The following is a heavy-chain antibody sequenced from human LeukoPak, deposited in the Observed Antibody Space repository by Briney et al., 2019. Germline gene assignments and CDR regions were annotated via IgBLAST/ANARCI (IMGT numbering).Heavy chain of an antibody. CDR1: GGTFSSYA. Sequence: SVKVSCKASGGTFSSYAISWVRQAPGQGLEWMGGIIPIFGTANYAQKFQGRVTITTDESTSTAYMELSSPRSEDTAVYYCAREDRYYYDSSGYYQHWGRAPWSPSPQ. CDR3: AREDRYYYDSSGYYQH. D-gene: IGHD3-22*01. J-gene: IGHJ1*01. V-gene: IGHV1-69*05. CDR2: IIPIFGTA.